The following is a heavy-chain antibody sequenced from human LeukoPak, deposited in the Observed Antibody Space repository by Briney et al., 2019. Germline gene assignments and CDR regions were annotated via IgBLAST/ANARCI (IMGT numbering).Heavy chain of an antibody. V-gene: IGHV4-4*07. CDR3: ARGVSPLDY. J-gene: IGHJ4*02. Sequence: SETLSLTCTVSGGSISSYYWSWVRQPAGKGLEWIGRIQSSGSTNHNPSLKSRVTMSVDTSKFQFPLKLSSVTAADTAVYYCARGVSPLDYWGQGTLVTVSS. CDR2: IQSSGST. D-gene: IGHD2-8*01. CDR1: GGSISSYY.